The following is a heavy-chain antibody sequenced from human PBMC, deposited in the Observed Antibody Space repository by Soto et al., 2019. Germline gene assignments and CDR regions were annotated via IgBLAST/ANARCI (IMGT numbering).Heavy chain of an antibody. V-gene: IGHV6-1*01. J-gene: IGHJ6*02. Sequence: SQTLSLTCDVSVDSVSNTGVTWNWISQSPSRGLEWLGRAYFRAKQYNDYAVSVRSRITITPNTSKNQFSLQLRAVTHEDTAVYFCARESSPDMGYNDYGMDVWGQGTTVTVSS. CDR3: ARESSPDMGYNDYGMDV. CDR2: AYFRAKQYN. CDR1: VDSVSNTGVT.